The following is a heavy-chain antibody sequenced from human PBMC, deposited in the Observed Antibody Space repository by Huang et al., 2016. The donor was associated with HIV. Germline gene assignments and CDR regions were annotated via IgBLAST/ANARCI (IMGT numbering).Heavy chain of an antibody. CDR3: ARSAYGDLDY. CDR1: GYTFTNYD. D-gene: IGHD4-17*01. CDR2: INPNTGNT. V-gene: IGHV1-8*02. J-gene: IGHJ4*02. Sequence: QVHLVQSGAEVKKPEDSVKFSCKASGYTFTNYDIHWVRQAPGRGLEWMGWINPNTGNTGFAQSFQGRVTMTRKTSITTAYMELTSLTSEDTAVYYCARSAYGDLDYWGLGTLVIVSS.